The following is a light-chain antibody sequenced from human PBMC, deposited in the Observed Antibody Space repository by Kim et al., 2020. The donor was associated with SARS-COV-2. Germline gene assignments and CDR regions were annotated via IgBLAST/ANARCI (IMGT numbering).Light chain of an antibody. CDR1: KLGDKY. CDR3: QAWDSSTAV. J-gene: IGLJ1*01. Sequence: VSPGRTASITCSGDKLGDKYACWYQQKPGQSPVLVIYQDSKRPSGIPERFSGSNSGNTATLTISGTQAMDEADYYCQAWDSSTAVFGTGTKVTVL. V-gene: IGLV3-1*01. CDR2: QDS.